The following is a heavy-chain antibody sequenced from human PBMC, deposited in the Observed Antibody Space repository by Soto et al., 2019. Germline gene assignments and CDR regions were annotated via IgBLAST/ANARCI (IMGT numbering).Heavy chain of an antibody. CDR1: GFTFSSYA. CDR2: ISDNGGST. Sequence: GGSLRLSCAASGFTFSSYAMTWVRQAPGKGLEWVSGISDNGGSTYHADSVKGRLTISRDNSKNTLYLQMNSLRAEDTVVYYCAKGVYSEWAASGLFRLHQRNYFDYWGQGTLVTVSS. J-gene: IGHJ4*02. CDR3: AKGVYSEWAASGLFRLHQRNYFDY. V-gene: IGHV3-23*01. D-gene: IGHD6-13*01.